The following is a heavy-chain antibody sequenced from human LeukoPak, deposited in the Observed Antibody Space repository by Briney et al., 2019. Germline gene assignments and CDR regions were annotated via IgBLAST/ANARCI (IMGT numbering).Heavy chain of an antibody. V-gene: IGHV3-23*01. J-gene: IGHJ3*02. CDR2: ISGSGGST. Sequence: GGSLRLSCAASGFTFSSYAMSWVRQAPGKGLEWVSAISGSGGSTYYADSVKGRFTISRDNSKNTLYLQMNSLRAEDTAVYYCAKVGYCSSTSCYAFDIWSQGTMVTVSS. CDR1: GFTFSSYA. D-gene: IGHD2-2*01. CDR3: AKVGYCSSTSCYAFDI.